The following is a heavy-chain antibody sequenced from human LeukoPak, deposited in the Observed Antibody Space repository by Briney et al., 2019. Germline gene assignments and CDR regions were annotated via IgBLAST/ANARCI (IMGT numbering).Heavy chain of an antibody. D-gene: IGHD3-16*01. J-gene: IGHJ4*02. CDR3: ARGYYDSRPIKD. Sequence: PGGSLRLSCAASGFTFSSYGMHWVRQAPGKGLEWVAVISYDGSNKYYADSVKGRFTISRDTSKSTLYLQMDSLKTEDSAIYYCARGYYDSRPIKDWGQGTLVTVST. V-gene: IGHV3-30*03. CDR2: ISYDGSNK. CDR1: GFTFSSYG.